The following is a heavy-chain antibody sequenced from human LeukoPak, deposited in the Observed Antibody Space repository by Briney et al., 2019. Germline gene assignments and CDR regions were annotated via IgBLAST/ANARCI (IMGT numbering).Heavy chain of an antibody. Sequence: GGSLRLSCAAPGFTFSSYWMSWVRQAPGKGLEWVANIKQDGSEKYYVDSVKGRFTISRDNAKNSLYLQMNSLRAEDTAVYYCARDLYRIVVVPHYFDYWGQGTLVTVSS. J-gene: IGHJ4*02. CDR2: IKQDGSEK. V-gene: IGHV3-7*01. CDR3: ARDLYRIVVVPHYFDY. D-gene: IGHD3-22*01. CDR1: GFTFSSYW.